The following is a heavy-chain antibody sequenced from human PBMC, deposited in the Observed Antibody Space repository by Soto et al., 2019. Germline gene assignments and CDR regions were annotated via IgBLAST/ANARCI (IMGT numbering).Heavy chain of an antibody. D-gene: IGHD6-13*01. CDR2: ISGSGGST. CDR3: AKATGYSSSRSIDY. V-gene: IGHV3-23*01. J-gene: IGHJ4*02. CDR1: GFTFSSYA. Sequence: GALRLSCAASGFTFSSYAMSWVRQAPGKGLEWVSAISGSGGSTYYADSVKGRFTISRDNSKNTLYLQMNSLRAEDTAVYYCAKATGYSSSRSIDYWGQGTLVTVSS.